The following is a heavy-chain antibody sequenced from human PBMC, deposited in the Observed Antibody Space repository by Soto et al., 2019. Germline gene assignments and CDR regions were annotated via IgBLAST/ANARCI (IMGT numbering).Heavy chain of an antibody. Sequence: SQTLSLTCAISGDSVSSNSAAWNWIRQSPSRGLEWLGRTYYRSKWYNDYAVSVKSRIPINPDTSKNQFSLQLNSVTPEDTAVYYSASSRFLEWLLPATNYYCMDVWGQGTTVTVSS. CDR2: TYYRSKWYN. D-gene: IGHD3-3*01. J-gene: IGHJ6*02. CDR3: ASSRFLEWLLPATNYYCMDV. CDR1: GDSVSSNSAA. V-gene: IGHV6-1*01.